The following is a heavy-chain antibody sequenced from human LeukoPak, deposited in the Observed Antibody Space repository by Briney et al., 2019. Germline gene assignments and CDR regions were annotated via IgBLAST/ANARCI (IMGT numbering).Heavy chain of an antibody. Sequence: SETLSLTCAVSGGSISSSNWWSWVRQPPGKGLEWIGEIYHSGSTNYNPSPKSRVTISVDKSKNQFSLKLSSVTAADTAVYYCAGGIVTSGGADYWGQGTLVTVSS. CDR3: AGGIVTSGGADY. D-gene: IGHD2-15*01. J-gene: IGHJ4*02. V-gene: IGHV4-4*02. CDR1: GGSISSSNW. CDR2: IYHSGST.